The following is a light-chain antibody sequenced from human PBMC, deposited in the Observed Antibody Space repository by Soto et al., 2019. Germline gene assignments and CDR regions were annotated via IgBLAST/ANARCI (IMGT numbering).Light chain of an antibody. V-gene: IGLV2-23*01. J-gene: IGLJ1*01. CDR2: EAI. CDR3: CSYVGATTYV. CDR1: SSDVGGYTS. Sequence: QSVLTQPASVSGSPGQSITISCTGTSSDVGGYTSVSWYQQHPGKAPKLIIYEAIKRPSGVSNRFSGSISGTTASLTISGLQADDEADYYCCSYVGATTYVFGSGTKLTVL.